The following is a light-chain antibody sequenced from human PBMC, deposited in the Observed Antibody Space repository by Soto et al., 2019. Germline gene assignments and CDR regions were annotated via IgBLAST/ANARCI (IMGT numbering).Light chain of an antibody. Sequence: QAVLTQPASVSGSPGQSITMSCTGTRSDVGSYNYVSWYQQHPGKAPKLIIYDVSNRPSGVSNRFSGSKSAYTASLTISGLQAEDEADYYCSSYTTYSTLVFGGGTKLTVL. CDR3: SSYTTYSTLV. CDR1: RSDVGSYNY. J-gene: IGLJ2*01. V-gene: IGLV2-14*01. CDR2: DVS.